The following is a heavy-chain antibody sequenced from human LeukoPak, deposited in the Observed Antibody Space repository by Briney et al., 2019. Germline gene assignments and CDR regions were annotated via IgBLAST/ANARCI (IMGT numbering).Heavy chain of an antibody. J-gene: IGHJ3*02. CDR2: INSDGSST. V-gene: IGHV3-74*01. CDR1: GFTFSSYW. CDR3: AVPASSWYPDDAFDI. Sequence: PGGSLRLSCAASGFTFSSYWMHWVRQAPGKGLVWVSRINSDGSSTSYADSVKGRFTISRDNAKNTLYLQMNSLRAEDTAVYFCAVPASSWYPDDAFDIWGQRTMVTVSS. D-gene: IGHD6-13*01.